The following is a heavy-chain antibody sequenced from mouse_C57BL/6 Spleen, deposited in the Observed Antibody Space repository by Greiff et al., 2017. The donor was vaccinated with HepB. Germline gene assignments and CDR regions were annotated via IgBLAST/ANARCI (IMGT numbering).Heavy chain of an antibody. Sequence: VQLKESGAELVRPGASVKLSCTASGFNIKDDYMHWVKQRPEQGLEWIGWIDPENGDTEYASKFQGKATITADTSSNTAYLQLSSLTSEDTAVYYCTSPFYYGSSYAYYYAMDYWGQGTSVTVS. J-gene: IGHJ4*01. CDR1: GFNIKDDY. V-gene: IGHV14-4*01. CDR3: TSPFYYGSSYAYYYAMDY. CDR2: IDPENGDT. D-gene: IGHD1-1*01.